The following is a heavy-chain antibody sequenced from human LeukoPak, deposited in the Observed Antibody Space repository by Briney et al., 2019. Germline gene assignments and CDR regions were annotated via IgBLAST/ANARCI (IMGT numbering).Heavy chain of an antibody. Sequence: PGGSLRLSCAASGFTFNNYWMSWVRQAPGKGLEWVAVISYDGSNKYYADSVKGRFTISRDNSKNTLYLQMNSLRAEDTAVYYCARDYVYWGQGTLVTVSS. CDR1: GFTFNNYW. V-gene: IGHV3-30-3*01. CDR2: ISYDGSNK. D-gene: IGHD3-16*01. J-gene: IGHJ4*02. CDR3: ARDYVY.